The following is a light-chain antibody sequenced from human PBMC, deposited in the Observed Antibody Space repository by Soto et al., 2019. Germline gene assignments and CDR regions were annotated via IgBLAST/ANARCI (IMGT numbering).Light chain of an antibody. Sequence: IFMTQSPDTPSLSPPEIFTLSCRPSQSVSDKLAWYQQKTGQAPSLLIYGAFTRATGVPARFSGDGSGTEFTLTISSLQSEDFALYYCQQYNDWPLTFGQGTKVDIK. CDR2: GAF. V-gene: IGKV3-15*01. CDR3: QQYNDWPLT. CDR1: QSVSDK. J-gene: IGKJ1*01.